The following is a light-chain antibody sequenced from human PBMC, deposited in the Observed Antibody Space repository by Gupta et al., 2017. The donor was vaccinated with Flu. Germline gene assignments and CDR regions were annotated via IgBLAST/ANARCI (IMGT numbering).Light chain of an antibody. V-gene: IGLV3-21*02. CDR2: DDS. Sequence: SYVLTQPPSVSVAPGQTARFTCGGNNIGSKSMHWYQQKPGQAPVLVVNDDSDRPSGIPERVSGSNSGNTATLTISRVEAGDEADYYCQVWDSSSDHWVFGGGTKLTVL. CDR1: NIGSKS. J-gene: IGLJ3*02. CDR3: QVWDSSSDHWV.